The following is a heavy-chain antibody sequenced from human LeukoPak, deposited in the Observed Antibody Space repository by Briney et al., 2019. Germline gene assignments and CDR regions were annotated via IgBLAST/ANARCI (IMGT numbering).Heavy chain of an antibody. V-gene: IGHV1-2*02. J-gene: IGHJ4*02. Sequence: ASVKVSCKASGYTFTGYYMHWVRQAPGQGLEWMGWINPNSGGTNYAQKFQGRVTMTRDTSISTASMELSRLRSDDTAVYYCASLLGYCSGGSCSPYYFDYSGQGTLVTVSS. CDR1: GYTFTGYY. D-gene: IGHD2-15*01. CDR2: INPNSGGT. CDR3: ASLLGYCSGGSCSPYYFDY.